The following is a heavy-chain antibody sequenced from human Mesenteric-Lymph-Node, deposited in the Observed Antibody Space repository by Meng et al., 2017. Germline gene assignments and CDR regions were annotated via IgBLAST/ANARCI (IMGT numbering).Heavy chain of an antibody. CDR1: GFTFSAYA. Sequence: GESLKISCAASGFTFSAYAMSWVRQAPGKGLEWVSVISGSGDSTYYADSVQGRFIISRVNSENTLYMQMNSLRTETTAVYYCAKDQRSSSPDVDYWGQGTLVTVSS. J-gene: IGHJ4*02. CDR3: AKDQRSSSPDVDY. D-gene: IGHD6-13*01. CDR2: ISGSGDST. V-gene: IGHV3-23*01.